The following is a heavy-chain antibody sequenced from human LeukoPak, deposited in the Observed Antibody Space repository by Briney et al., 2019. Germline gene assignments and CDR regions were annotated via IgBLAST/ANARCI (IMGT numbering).Heavy chain of an antibody. CDR3: ARAGADIVEVPAAPSLKNYYYYGMDV. V-gene: IGHV3-21*01. J-gene: IGHJ6*02. D-gene: IGHD2-2*01. CDR1: GFTFTSYN. Sequence: GGSLRLSCEASGFTFTSYNMNWVRQAPGKGLEWVSSISSSSSYIYYADSVKGRFTISRDNAKNTLYLQMNSLRAEDTAVYYCARAGADIVEVPAAPSLKNYYYYGMDVWGQGTTVTVSS. CDR2: ISSSSSYI.